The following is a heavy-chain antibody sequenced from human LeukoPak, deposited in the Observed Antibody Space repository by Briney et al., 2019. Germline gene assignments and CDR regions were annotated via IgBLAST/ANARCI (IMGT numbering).Heavy chain of an antibody. Sequence: ASVKVSCKASGYTFTGYYMHWVRQAPGQGLEWMGWINPNSGGTNYAQKFQGRVTMTRDTSISTAYMELSRLRSDDTAVYYCARDLTLTDAFDIWGQGTMVTVPS. V-gene: IGHV1-2*02. CDR1: GYTFTGYY. J-gene: IGHJ3*02. CDR2: INPNSGGT. CDR3: ARDLTLTDAFDI.